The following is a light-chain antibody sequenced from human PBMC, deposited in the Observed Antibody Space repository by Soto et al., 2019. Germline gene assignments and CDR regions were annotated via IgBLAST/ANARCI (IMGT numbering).Light chain of an antibody. CDR2: SNN. CDR3: AAWDDSLSGYV. Sequence: QSVLTQPPSASGTPGQRVTISCSGGSSNIGSNYVYWYQQLPGTAPKLLISSNNERPSGVPARFSGSKSGTSASLAISGLRSEDEADYFCAAWDDSLSGYVFGTGTKVTVL. V-gene: IGLV1-47*02. CDR1: SSNIGSNY. J-gene: IGLJ1*01.